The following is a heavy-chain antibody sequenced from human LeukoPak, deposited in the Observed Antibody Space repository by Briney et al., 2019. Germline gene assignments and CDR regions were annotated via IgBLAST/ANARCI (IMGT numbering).Heavy chain of an antibody. V-gene: IGHV3-11*01. CDR2: ITSSGDDI. CDR1: GFTFSDYY. CDR3: AGDIVATSGDF. Sequence: GGSLRLSCAASGFTFSDYYMSWIRQAPGKGLEWVAYITSSGDDIYYADSVKGRFTISRDNAKNALFLRMSSLRVEDTATYYCAGDIVATSGDFWGQGTLASVSS. D-gene: IGHD5-12*01. J-gene: IGHJ4*02.